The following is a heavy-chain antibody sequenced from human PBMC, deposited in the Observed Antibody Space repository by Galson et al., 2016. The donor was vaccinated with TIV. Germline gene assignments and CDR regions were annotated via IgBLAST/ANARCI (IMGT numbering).Heavy chain of an antibody. CDR2: IYSDGST. CDR1: GFTVSDNY. CDR3: ARDRRYCGNECYLYYYYGMDV. V-gene: IGHV3-66*02. D-gene: IGHD2-21*01. Sequence: SLRLSCAASGFTVSDNYMIWVRQAPGKGPGWVSLIYSDGSTVYADSVKGRFTISRDNSKNTLYLQMNSLGAEDTAVYYCARDRRYCGNECYLYYYYGMDVWGQGTTVTVSS. J-gene: IGHJ6*02.